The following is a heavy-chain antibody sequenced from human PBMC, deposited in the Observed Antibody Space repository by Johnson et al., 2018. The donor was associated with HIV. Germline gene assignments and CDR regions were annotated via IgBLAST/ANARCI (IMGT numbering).Heavy chain of an antibody. CDR2: IKQDGSEK. CDR1: GFTFSSYW. Sequence: VQLVESGGGLVQPGGSLKLSCVASGFTFSSYWMSWVRQSPGKGLEWVANIKQDGSEKYYVDSVKGRFTISRDNSKNTLYLQMNSLRAEDTAVYYCTSSPHAFDIWGQGTMVTVSS. V-gene: IGHV3-7*01. CDR3: TSSPHAFDI. J-gene: IGHJ3*02.